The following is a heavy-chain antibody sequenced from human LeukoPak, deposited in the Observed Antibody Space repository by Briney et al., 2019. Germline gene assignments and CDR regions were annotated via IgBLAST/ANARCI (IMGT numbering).Heavy chain of an antibody. CDR2: INHSGST. V-gene: IGHV4-34*01. D-gene: IGHD4-4*01. Sequence: SETLSLTCAVYGGSFSGYYWSWIRQPPGKGLEWIGEINHSGSTNYNPSLKSRVTISVDTSKNQFSLKLSSVTAADTAVYYCARESTVTTKDYWGQGTLVTVSS. CDR1: GGSFSGYY. CDR3: ARESTVTTKDY. J-gene: IGHJ4*02.